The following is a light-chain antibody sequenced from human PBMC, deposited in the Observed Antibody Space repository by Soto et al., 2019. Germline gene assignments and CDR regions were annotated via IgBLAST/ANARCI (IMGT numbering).Light chain of an antibody. V-gene: IGKV3-20*01. CDR1: QSIKRSY. J-gene: IGKJ2*01. CDR2: GAS. CDR3: HQYDIAPQT. Sequence: EIVLMQSPGTLSSSPGERATLSCRASQSIKRSYLAWYQQKTGQAPRVLIYGASNRATGIPDRFSGSGSGTDFSLTISRLEPEDFAVYYCHQYDIAPQTFGQGTKVEIK.